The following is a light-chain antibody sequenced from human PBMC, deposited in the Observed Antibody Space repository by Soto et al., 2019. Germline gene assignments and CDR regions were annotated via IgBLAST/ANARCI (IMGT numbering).Light chain of an antibody. J-gene: IGKJ2*01. V-gene: IGKV3-20*01. CDR1: QSVRNSY. CDR2: GAS. Sequence: EIVLTQSPGTLSLSQGERATLSCRASQSVRNSYFAWYQQKPGQAPRLLIYGASGRATGIPDRFSGSGSGTTFTLTISRLEPEDFAVYYCQQYGSSPYTFGQGTKLEI. CDR3: QQYGSSPYT.